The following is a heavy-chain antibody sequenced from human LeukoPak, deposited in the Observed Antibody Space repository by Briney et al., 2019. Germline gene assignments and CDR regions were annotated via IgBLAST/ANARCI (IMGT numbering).Heavy chain of an antibody. J-gene: IGHJ6*02. Sequence: PSETLSRTGTVSGVSISSYYWTWIRQPAGKALECIGRIYTSGSTNYNPSLKSRVTMSVDTSKNQFSLKLSSVTAADTAVYYCARCSGSGRYYQDVWGQGTTVTVSS. CDR1: GVSISSYY. D-gene: IGHD3-10*01. CDR3: ARCSGSGRYYQDV. V-gene: IGHV4-4*07. CDR2: IYTSGST.